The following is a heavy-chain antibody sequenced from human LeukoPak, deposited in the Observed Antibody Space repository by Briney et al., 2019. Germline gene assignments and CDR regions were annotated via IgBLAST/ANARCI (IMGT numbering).Heavy chain of an antibody. CDR3: ARPYYDYVWGSYRSEYYFDY. CDR2: ISAYNGNT. D-gene: IGHD3-16*02. CDR1: GYTFTSYG. J-gene: IGHJ4*02. Sequence: ASVKVSCTASGYTFTSYGISWVRQAPGQGLEWMGWISAYNGNTNYAQKLQGRVTMTTDTSTSTAYMELRSLRSDDTAVYYCARPYYDYVWGSYRSEYYFDYWGQGTLVTVSS. V-gene: IGHV1-18*01.